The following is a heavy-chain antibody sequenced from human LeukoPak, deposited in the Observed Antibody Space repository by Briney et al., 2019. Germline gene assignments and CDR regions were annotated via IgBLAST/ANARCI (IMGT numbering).Heavy chain of an antibody. CDR1: GFSFSSFW. Sequence: PGGSLRLSCEASGFSFSSFWMHWVRQAPGEGLVWVSRLNEDGGITNYADFAKGRFTISRDNARNTLYLQMNSLSADGTAVYYCTRDIGGRSAYWGQGTLVTVFS. CDR2: LNEDGGIT. D-gene: IGHD3-16*01. V-gene: IGHV3-74*01. CDR3: TRDIGGRSAY. J-gene: IGHJ4*02.